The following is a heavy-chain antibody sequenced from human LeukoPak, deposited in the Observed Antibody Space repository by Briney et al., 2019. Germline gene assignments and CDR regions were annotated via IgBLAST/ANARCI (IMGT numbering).Heavy chain of an antibody. Sequence: PSETLSLTCTVSGDSISNSRWWTCVRPSPGKGLEWIGEIYRGGSAKYNPSLKSRVTMSMDKSKNQFSLELNSVTAADTAVYYCARVGYNGFGVLDYWSQGNLVTVSS. D-gene: IGHD1-26*01. V-gene: IGHV4-4*02. J-gene: IGHJ4*02. CDR1: GDSISNSRW. CDR2: IYRGGSA. CDR3: ARVGYNGFGVLDY.